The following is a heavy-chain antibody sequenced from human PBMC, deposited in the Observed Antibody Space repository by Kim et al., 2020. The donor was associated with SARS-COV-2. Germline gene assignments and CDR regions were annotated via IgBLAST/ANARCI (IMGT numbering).Heavy chain of an antibody. V-gene: IGHV4-34*01. Sequence: NPSLKSRVTISVATSKNQFSLKLSSVTAADMAVYYCVVVAATLQAEYFQHWGQGTLVTVSS. J-gene: IGHJ1*01. D-gene: IGHD2-15*01. CDR3: VVVAATLQAEYFQH.